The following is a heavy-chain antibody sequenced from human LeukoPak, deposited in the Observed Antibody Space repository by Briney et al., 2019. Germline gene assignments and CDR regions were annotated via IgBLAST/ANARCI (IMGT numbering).Heavy chain of an antibody. CDR2: INHSGGT. CDR1: GGSFSGYY. Sequence: SSETLSLTCAFYGGSFSGYYWSWIRQPPGKGLEWIGEINHSGGTKYNPSLKSRVTISVDTSKNQFSLKLRSVTAADTAVYYCARESLRQQWLVRREEYYYMDVWGKGTTVTISS. D-gene: IGHD6-19*01. CDR3: ARESLRQQWLVRREEYYYMDV. V-gene: IGHV4-34*01. J-gene: IGHJ6*03.